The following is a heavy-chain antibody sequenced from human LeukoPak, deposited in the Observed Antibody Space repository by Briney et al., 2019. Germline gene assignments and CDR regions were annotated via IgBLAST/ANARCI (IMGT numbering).Heavy chain of an antibody. CDR3: ATSSWYRLAY. V-gene: IGHV3-72*01. CDR1: GFTFSDSF. D-gene: IGHD6-13*01. J-gene: IGHJ4*02. Sequence: GGALRLSCAASGFTFSDSFRSWGRQAPGEGLEWVGRSRNKADSYTAEYAASGKGRFTISRDKSKTSLYLQISSLEPEDAAVYYCATSSWYRLAYWGQGSLVTVSS. CDR2: SRNKADSYTA.